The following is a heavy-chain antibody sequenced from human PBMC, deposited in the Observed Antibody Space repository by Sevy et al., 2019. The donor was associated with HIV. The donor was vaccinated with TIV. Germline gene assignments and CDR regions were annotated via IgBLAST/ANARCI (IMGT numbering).Heavy chain of an antibody. V-gene: IGHV3-13*01. CDR3: ARRGGYSDYGMDV. Sequence: GGSLRLSCGASGFTFSSYDMHWVRQAAGKGLEWVSGIGSGGDAYYPGSGRGRFTISREKAKNSLYLQMNSLRAGDTALYYCARRGGYSDYGMDVWGQGTTVTVSS. CDR2: IGSGGDA. J-gene: IGHJ6*02. CDR1: GFTFSSYD. D-gene: IGHD5-12*01.